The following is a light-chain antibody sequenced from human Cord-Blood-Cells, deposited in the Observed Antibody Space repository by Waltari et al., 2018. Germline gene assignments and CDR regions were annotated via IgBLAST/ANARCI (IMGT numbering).Light chain of an antibody. CDR2: AAS. J-gene: IGKJ1*01. V-gene: IGKV1-39*01. CDR1: QSISSY. CDR3: QQSYSTPRT. Sequence: DIQMPQSPSSLSASVGDRVTITCRASQSISSYLNWDQQKPGKAPKLLIYAASSLQSGVPSRFSGSGSGTDFTLTISSLQPEYFATYYCQQSYSTPRTFGQGTKVEIK.